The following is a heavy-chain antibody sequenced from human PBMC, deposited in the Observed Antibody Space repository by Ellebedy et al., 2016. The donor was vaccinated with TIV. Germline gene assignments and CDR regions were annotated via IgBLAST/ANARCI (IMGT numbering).Heavy chain of an antibody. CDR1: GFTFSSYS. CDR2: ISSSSSTI. J-gene: IGHJ6*03. D-gene: IGHD6-13*01. Sequence: GGSLRLSXAASGFTFSSYSMNWVRQAPGKGLEWVSSISSSSSTIYYADSVKGRFTISRDNAKNSLYLQMNSLRAEDTAVYYCARFRSSSSFYYYYYMDVWGKGTTVTVSS. V-gene: IGHV3-48*01. CDR3: ARFRSSSSFYYYYYMDV.